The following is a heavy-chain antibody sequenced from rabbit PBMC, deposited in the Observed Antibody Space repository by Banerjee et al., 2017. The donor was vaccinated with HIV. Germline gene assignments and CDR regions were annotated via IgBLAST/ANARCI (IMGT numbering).Heavy chain of an antibody. Sequence: QSLEESGGGLVQPEGSLTLTCTASGFSFSSSYYMCWVRQAPGKGLEWIACIYDGDGNTYYASWAKGRFTISKTSSTVDLKMTSLTAADAATYFCVRAVADSGYNLWGQGTLVTVS. J-gene: IGHJ4*01. V-gene: IGHV1S40*01. CDR2: IYDGDGNT. CDR1: GFSFSSSYY. D-gene: IGHD8-1*01. CDR3: VRAVADSGYNL.